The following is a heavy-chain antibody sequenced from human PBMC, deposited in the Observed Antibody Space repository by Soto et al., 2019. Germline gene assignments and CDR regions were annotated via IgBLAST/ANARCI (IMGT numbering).Heavy chain of an antibody. V-gene: IGHV1-46*01. CDR2: INPSGGST. CDR3: ARDDAHGDYVPTNWFHL. CDR1: GYTFTSYY. D-gene: IGHD4-17*01. Sequence: ASVKVSCKASGYTFTSYYMHWVRQAPGQGLEWMGIINPSGGSTSYAQKFQGRVTMTRDTSTSTVYMELSSLRSEDTAVYYCARDDAHGDYVPTNWFHLWGQGTLVTVSS. J-gene: IGHJ5*02.